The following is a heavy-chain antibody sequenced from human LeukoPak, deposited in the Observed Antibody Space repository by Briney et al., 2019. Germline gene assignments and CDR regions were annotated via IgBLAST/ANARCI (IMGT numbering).Heavy chain of an antibody. CDR1: GFTFRDYG. D-gene: IGHD3-22*01. Sequence: PGRSLRLSCAASGFTFRDYGMHWVRQAPGRGLEWVSRISWDGGITSYADSVKGRFTISRDNSKNSLYLQMNSLRTEDTALYYCAKDNEYYDSSGYYIRGNWFDPWGQGTLVTVSS. CDR2: ISWDGGIT. J-gene: IGHJ5*02. CDR3: AKDNEYYDSSGYYIRGNWFDP. V-gene: IGHV3-43D*03.